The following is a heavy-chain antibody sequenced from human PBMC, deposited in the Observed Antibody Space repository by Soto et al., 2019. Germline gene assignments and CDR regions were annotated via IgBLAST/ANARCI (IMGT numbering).Heavy chain of an antibody. CDR3: ARWETYYYDSSGYYFDY. V-gene: IGHV4-39*01. Sequence: SETLSLTCTVSGGSINTYNLFWAWVRQPPGKGLEWIASIHYGGNAYYSPSLTTRATISRDTSKNRVSLELRSVTAADTAVYYCARWETYYYDSSGYYFDYWGQGTLVTVSS. CDR1: GGSINTYNLF. J-gene: IGHJ4*02. CDR2: IHYGGNA. D-gene: IGHD3-22*01.